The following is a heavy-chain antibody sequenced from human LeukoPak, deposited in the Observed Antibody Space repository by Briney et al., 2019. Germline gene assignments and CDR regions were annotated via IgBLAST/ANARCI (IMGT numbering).Heavy chain of an antibody. CDR3: ARDLGQYYDTSDNWFDP. CDR1: GGSFSGYY. D-gene: IGHD3-22*01. V-gene: IGHV4-34*01. CDR2: INHSGST. Sequence: SETLSLTCAVYGGSFSGYYWSWIRQPPGKGLEWIGEINHSGSTNYNPSLKSRVTISVDTSKNQFSLKLSSVTAADTAVYYCARDLGQYYDTSDNWFDPWGQGTLVTVSS. J-gene: IGHJ5*02.